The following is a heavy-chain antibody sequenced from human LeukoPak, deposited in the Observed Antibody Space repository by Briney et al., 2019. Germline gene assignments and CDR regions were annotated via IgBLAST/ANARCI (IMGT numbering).Heavy chain of an antibody. J-gene: IGHJ4*02. V-gene: IGHV3-48*03. Sequence: GGSLRLSCAASGFTFSSYEMDWVRQTPGKGLELVSYISASGSDMYSADSVKGRFTISRDNAKNSLYPQMHSLRAEDTAIYYCVSLVGATPSWGQGTLVTVSP. CDR3: VSLVGATPS. CDR1: GFTFSSYE. CDR2: ISASGSDM. D-gene: IGHD1-26*01.